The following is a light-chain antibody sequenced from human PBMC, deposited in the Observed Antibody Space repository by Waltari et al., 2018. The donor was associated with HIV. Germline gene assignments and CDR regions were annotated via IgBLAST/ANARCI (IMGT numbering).Light chain of an antibody. CDR2: EGS. CDR3: CSYASSSTFYV. V-gene: IGLV2-23*01. J-gene: IGLJ1*01. Sequence: QSALTQPASVSGSPGQSITISCTGTSSDVGSYNLVSWYQQHPGKAPKLMIYEGSKRPSGVSNRFSGSKSGNTASLTISGLQAEDEADYYFCSYASSSTFYVFGTGTKVTVL. CDR1: SSDVGSYNL.